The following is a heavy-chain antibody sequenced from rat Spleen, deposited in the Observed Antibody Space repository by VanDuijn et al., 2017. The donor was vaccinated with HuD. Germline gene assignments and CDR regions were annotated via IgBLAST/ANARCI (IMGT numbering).Heavy chain of an antibody. V-gene: IGHV5-29*01. CDR1: GFTFSEYF. Sequence: EVQLVESDGGLVQPGRSLKLSCAASGFTFSEYFLAWVRQTPTKGLEWVATISYDGSLTYYRDSVKGRFTISRDNAKTTLYLQMDSPRTEDTATYYSARRTTWLFAHWGQGVTSTVSS. CDR3: ARRTTWLFAH. J-gene: IGHJ2*01. CDR2: ISYDGSLT. D-gene: IGHD3-1*01.